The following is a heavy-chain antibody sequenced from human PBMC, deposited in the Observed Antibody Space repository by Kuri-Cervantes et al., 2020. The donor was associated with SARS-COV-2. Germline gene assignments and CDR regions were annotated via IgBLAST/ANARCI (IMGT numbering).Heavy chain of an antibody. CDR3: ARDYYDFWSGYYVPYYYYYYGMDV. D-gene: IGHD3-3*01. V-gene: IGHV3-48*01. CDR2: ISSSSSTI. J-gene: IGHJ6*02. CDR1: GFTVSRDS. Sequence: GESLKISCAASGFTVSRDSMNWVRQAPGKGLEWVSYISSSSSTIYYADSVKGRFTISRDNAKNSLYLQMNSLRAEDTAVYYCARDYYDFWSGYYVPYYYYYYGMDVWGQGTTVTVSS.